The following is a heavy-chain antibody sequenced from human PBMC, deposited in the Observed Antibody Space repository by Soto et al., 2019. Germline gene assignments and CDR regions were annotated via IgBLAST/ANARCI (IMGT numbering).Heavy chain of an antibody. CDR3: ARGIAARRELDY. J-gene: IGHJ4*02. Sequence: SETLSLTCAVYGGSFSGYYWSWIRQPPGKGLEWIGEINHSGSTNYNPSLKSRVTISVDTSKNQFSLKLSSVTAADTAVYYCARGIAARRELDYWGQGTLVTVSS. D-gene: IGHD6-6*01. V-gene: IGHV4-34*01. CDR2: INHSGST. CDR1: GGSFSGYY.